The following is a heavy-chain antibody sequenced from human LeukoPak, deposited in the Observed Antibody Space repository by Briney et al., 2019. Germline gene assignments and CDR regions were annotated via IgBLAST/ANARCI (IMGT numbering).Heavy chain of an antibody. J-gene: IGHJ4*02. D-gene: IGHD2-15*01. CDR1: GFTFSGYW. V-gene: IGHV3-7*01. CDR2: IKQDASEK. CDR3: ARFGMDAAIDY. Sequence: PGGSLRLSCAASGFTFSGYWMSWVRQAPGKGLEWVATIKQDASEKTYVDSVEGRFTSSRDNAKSSLFPQMDSLRAEDTAVYYCARFGMDAAIDYWGQGTLVTVSS.